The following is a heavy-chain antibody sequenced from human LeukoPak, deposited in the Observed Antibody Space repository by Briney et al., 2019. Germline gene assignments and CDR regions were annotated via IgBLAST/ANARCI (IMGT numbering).Heavy chain of an antibody. J-gene: IGHJ5*02. CDR1: GFTFSSYP. V-gene: IGHV3-23*01. CDR2: ISGICDHT. Sequence: GGSLRLSCASSGFTFSSYPMSWVRQPPRKGLEWVSAISGICDHTYYADSVKGRFTISRDNSKNTLYLQMNSLRAEDTAVYYCAKAPYGINWFDPWGQGTLVTVSS. D-gene: IGHD1-1*01. CDR3: AKAPYGINWFDP.